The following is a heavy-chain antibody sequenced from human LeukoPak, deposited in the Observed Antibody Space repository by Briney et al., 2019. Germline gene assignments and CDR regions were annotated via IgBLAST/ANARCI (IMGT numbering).Heavy chain of an antibody. CDR2: ISYDGRYQ. V-gene: IGHV3-30*04. CDR3: ARMMTDFDGSGHDIQRGAFDI. D-gene: IGHD3-22*01. CDR1: GFTFNRYR. Sequence: GGSLRLSCAASGFTFNRYRMHWVRQAPGKGLEWVAVISYDGRYQFYADSVKGRFTVSRDNSKNTLFLQMNSLRAEDTAVYHCARMMTDFDGSGHDIQRGAFDIWGQGTMVTVS. J-gene: IGHJ3*02.